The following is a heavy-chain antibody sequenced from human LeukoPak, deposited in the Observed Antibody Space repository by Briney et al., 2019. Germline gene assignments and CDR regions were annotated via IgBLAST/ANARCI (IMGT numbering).Heavy chain of an antibody. CDR2: FDPEDGET. D-gene: IGHD7-27*01. V-gene: IGHV1-24*01. J-gene: IGHJ2*01. CDR3: ATDSGDPPRSWYFDL. CDR1: GYTLTELS. Sequence: ASVKVSCKVSGYTLTELSMHWVRQAPGKGLEWMGGFDPEDGETIYAQKFQGRVTMTEDTSTDTAYMELSSLRSEDTAVYYCATDSGDPPRSWYFDLWGRGTLVTVSS.